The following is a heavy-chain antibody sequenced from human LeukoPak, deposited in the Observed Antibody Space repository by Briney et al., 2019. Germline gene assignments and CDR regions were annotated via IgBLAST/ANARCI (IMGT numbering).Heavy chain of an antibody. V-gene: IGHV4-59*12. J-gene: IGHJ4*02. D-gene: IGHD6-13*01. CDR2: IYYSGST. CDR1: GGSIRNYY. CDR3: ARRRVAAAIDY. Sequence: SETLSLTCTVSGGSIRNYYWSWIRQPPGEGLEWIGYIYYSGSTNYNPSLKSRVAISVDTSKNKFSLKLSSVTAADTAVYYCARRRVAAAIDYWGQGTLVTVSS.